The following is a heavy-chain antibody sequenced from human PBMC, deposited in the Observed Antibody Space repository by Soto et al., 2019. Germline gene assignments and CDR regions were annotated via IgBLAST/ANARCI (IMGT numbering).Heavy chain of an antibody. V-gene: IGHV4-59*01. Sequence: QVQLQEGGPGLVKPSETLSLTCTVSGASMNNYYGSWVRQPPGKGLAWIGYMYYSGGSNSNPSLKGRVTISVDTSKNQISLKLTSVTAADTAVYYCVRSGHSFGGVMWGQGTLVTVSS. CDR1: GASMNNYY. CDR2: MYYSGGS. D-gene: IGHD3-16*01. CDR3: VRSGHSFGGVM. J-gene: IGHJ4*02.